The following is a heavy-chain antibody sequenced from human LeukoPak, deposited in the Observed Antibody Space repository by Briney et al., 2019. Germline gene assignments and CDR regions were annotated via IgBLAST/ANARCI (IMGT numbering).Heavy chain of an antibody. CDR1: GFTVIRNY. V-gene: IGHV3-23*01. CDR3: AKDYDSSGYFESLPDY. J-gene: IGHJ4*02. D-gene: IGHD3-22*01. CDR2: ISGSGGST. Sequence: GGSLRLSCATPGFTVIRNYMSRVRQAPGKGLEWVSAISGSGGSTYYADSVKGRFTISRDNSKNTLYLQMNSLRAEDTAVYYCAKDYDSSGYFESLPDYWGQGTPVTVSS.